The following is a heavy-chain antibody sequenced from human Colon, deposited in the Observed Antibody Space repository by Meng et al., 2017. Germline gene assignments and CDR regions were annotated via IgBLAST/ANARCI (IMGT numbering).Heavy chain of an antibody. V-gene: IGHV4-4*02. CDR2: IYQNGST. CDR3: ARERLSSGWYGGRWFDP. D-gene: IGHD6-19*01. J-gene: IGHJ5*02. CDR1: GGSFSSSNW. Sequence: QVQLQESGPSLVKPSGTLSLTCAVSGGSFSSSNWWSWVRQPPGKGLEWVGEIYQNGSTKYNPSLENRVTILVDKSKNQFSLKLSSVTAADTAVYYCARERLSSGWYGGRWFDPWGQGTLVTVSS.